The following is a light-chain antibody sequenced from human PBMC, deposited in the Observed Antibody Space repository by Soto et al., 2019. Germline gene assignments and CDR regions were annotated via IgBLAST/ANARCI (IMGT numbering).Light chain of an antibody. V-gene: IGKV3-20*01. CDR1: QSVSSSY. CDR2: GAS. Sequence: EIVLTQSPGTPSLSPGERATLSCRASQSVSSSYLAWYQQKPGQAPRLLIYGASSRATGIPDRFSGSGSGTDFTLTISILEPEELAVYYCQQYGRPPLTFGGVNKVEIK. J-gene: IGKJ4*01. CDR3: QQYGRPPLT.